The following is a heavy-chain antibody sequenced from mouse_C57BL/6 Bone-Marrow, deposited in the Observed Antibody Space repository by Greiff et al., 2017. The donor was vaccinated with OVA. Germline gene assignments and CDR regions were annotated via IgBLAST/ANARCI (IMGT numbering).Heavy chain of an antibody. CDR3: ARSPNYYGSRAWFAY. CDR2: IYPGDGDT. CDR1: GYAFSSSW. Sequence: QVQLQQSGPELVKPGASVKISCKASGYAFSSSWMNWVKQRPGKGLEWIGRIYPGDGDTNYNGKFKGKATLTADKSSSTAYMQLSSLTSEDSAVYFCARSPNYYGSRAWFAYWGQGTLVTVSA. V-gene: IGHV1-82*01. J-gene: IGHJ3*01. D-gene: IGHD1-1*01.